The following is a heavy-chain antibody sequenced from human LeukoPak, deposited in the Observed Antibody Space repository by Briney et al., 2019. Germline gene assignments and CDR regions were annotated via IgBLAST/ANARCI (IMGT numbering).Heavy chain of an antibody. CDR3: ARGHKGLEV. Sequence: SETLSLTCSVSAASISAYYWSWIRQPPGEGLEWIGYIHYTGTINYNPSLMSRVTISVDSSKNQFSLRLSSVTAADTAVYFCARGHKGLEVWGQGATVTVSS. CDR1: AASISAYY. J-gene: IGHJ6*02. CDR2: IHYTGTI. V-gene: IGHV4-59*01.